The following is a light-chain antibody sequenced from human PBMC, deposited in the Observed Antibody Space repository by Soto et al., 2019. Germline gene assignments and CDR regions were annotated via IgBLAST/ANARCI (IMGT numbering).Light chain of an antibody. V-gene: IGKV3-11*01. Sequence: EIVLTQSPATLSLSPGERATLSCRASQSVSRYLAWYQQKPGQAPRLLIYDASNRATGIPARFSGSGSGTDFTLTISSLEPEDFAVYYCQQRTNWPRGYTFGQGTKLEIK. CDR3: QQRTNWPRGYT. CDR2: DAS. CDR1: QSVSRY. J-gene: IGKJ2*01.